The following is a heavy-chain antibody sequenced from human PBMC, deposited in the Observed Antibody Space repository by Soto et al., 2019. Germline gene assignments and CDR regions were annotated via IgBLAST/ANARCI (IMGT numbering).Heavy chain of an antibody. D-gene: IGHD3-3*01. CDR2: IFHSGST. V-gene: IGHV4-39*01. CDR3: ATYYGGNPFDY. J-gene: IGHJ4*02. Sequence: PSETLSLTCTVSGGSISGSNYYWAWIRQSPGKGLEWIGSIFHSGSTYYNPSLKSRLTISVDTSKNQFSLKLNSVTATDTAVYYCATYYGGNPFDYWGQGTLVTVSS. CDR1: GGSISGSNYY.